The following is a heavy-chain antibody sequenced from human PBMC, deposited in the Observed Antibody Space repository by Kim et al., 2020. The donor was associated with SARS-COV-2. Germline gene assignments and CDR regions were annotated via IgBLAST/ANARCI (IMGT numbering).Heavy chain of an antibody. CDR1: GFTFSSYG. CDR2: ISYDGSNK. V-gene: IGHV3-30*18. CDR3: AKDQDSSSWYYPVYYYYYGMDV. Sequence: GGSLRLSCAASGFTFSSYGMHWVRQAPGKGLEWVAVISYDGSNKYYADSVKGRFTISRDNSKNTLYLQMNSLRAEDTAVYYCAKDQDSSSWYYPVYYYYYGMDVWGQGTTVTVSS. J-gene: IGHJ6*02. D-gene: IGHD6-13*01.